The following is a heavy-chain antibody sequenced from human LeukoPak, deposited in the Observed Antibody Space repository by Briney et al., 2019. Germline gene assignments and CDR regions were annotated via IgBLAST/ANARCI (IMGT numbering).Heavy chain of an antibody. V-gene: IGHV3-74*01. CDR3: VPQEDCSRTTCQFDY. D-gene: IGHD2-2*01. CDR1: GFIFSTYW. CDR2: MNSDGSSI. J-gene: IGHJ4*02. Sequence: GGSLRLSCAASGFIFSTYWMHWVRQAPGKGLVWVSRMNSDGSSIIYADSVKGRFTISRDNAKNTLYLQMNNLRPEDTAVYYCVPQEDCSRTTCQFDYWGQGTLVTVSS.